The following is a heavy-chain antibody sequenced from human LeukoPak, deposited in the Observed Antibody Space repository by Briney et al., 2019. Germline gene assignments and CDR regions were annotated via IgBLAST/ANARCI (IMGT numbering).Heavy chain of an antibody. CDR1: VVNFDDYA. CDR2: ISADGGST. V-gene: IGHV3-43*02. CDR3: AKESGKFDY. Sequence: GGSLRLSCVVSVVNFDDYAVHWVRQPPGKGLEWVSLISADGGSTFSADSVKGRFSISRDNSKNSLYLQINSLRSEDTAMYYCAKESGKFDYWGRGTLVAVSS. J-gene: IGHJ4*02.